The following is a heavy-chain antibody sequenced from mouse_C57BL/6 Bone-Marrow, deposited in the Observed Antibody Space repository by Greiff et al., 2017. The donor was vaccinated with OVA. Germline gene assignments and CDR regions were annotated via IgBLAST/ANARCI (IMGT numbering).Heavy chain of an antibody. V-gene: IGHV1-78*01. J-gene: IGHJ1*03. CDR1: GYTFTDHT. Sequence: VQRVESDAELVKPGASVKISCKVSGYTFTDHTIHWMKQRPEQGLEWIGYIYPRDGSTKYNEKFKGKATLTADKSSSTAYMQLNSLTSEDSAVYFCARDPPFTTVVATDWYFDVWGTGTTVTVSS. CDR3: ARDPPFTTVVATDWYFDV. D-gene: IGHD1-1*01. CDR2: IYPRDGST.